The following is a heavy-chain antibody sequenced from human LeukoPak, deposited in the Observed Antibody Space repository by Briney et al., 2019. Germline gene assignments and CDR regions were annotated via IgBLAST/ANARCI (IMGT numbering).Heavy chain of an antibody. D-gene: IGHD2-15*01. V-gene: IGHV1-2*02. CDR2: INPNSGGT. CDR1: GYTFTGYY. CDR3: ARGWLLDIAGPFDY. J-gene: IGHJ4*02. Sequence: GASVKVSCKASGYTFTGYYMHWVRQAPGQGLKWMGWINPNSGGTNYAQKFQGRVTMTRDTSISTAYMELSRLRSDDTAVYYCARGWLLDIAGPFDYWGQGTLVTVSS.